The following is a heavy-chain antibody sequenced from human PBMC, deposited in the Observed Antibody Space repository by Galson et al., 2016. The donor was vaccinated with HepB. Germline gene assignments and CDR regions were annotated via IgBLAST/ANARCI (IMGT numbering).Heavy chain of an antibody. V-gene: IGHV3-48*02. CDR2: ISSSSSPI. J-gene: IGHJ4*02. D-gene: IGHD3-3*01. Sequence: SLRLSCAASGFTFSSYSMNWVRQAPGKGLEWVSYISSSSSPIYYADSGKGRFTISRDNAKNSLYLQMNSLRDEDTAVYYCARAPPPKSGYYITFDYWGQGTLVTVSS. CDR3: ARAPPPKSGYYITFDY. CDR1: GFTFSSYS.